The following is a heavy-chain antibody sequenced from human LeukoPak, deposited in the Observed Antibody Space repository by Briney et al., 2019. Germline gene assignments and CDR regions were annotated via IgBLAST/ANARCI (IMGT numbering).Heavy chain of an antibody. Sequence: GGSLRLSCAASGFTVSSNYMSWVRQAPGKGLEWVSIISYDGSNKYYADSVTGRFTISRDNSKHTLYLHMNSLRAEDTAVYYCARTYYYDRGGFYPDYWGQGTLVTVSS. J-gene: IGHJ4*02. V-gene: IGHV3-30*03. CDR3: ARTYYYDRGGFYPDY. CDR2: ISYDGSNK. CDR1: GFTVSSNY. D-gene: IGHD3-22*01.